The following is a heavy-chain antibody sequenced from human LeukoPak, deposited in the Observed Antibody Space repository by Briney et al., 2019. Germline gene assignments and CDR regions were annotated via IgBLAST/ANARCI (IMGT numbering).Heavy chain of an antibody. Sequence: MTSQTLSLTCTVSGGSISSGGYYWSWIRQHPGKGLEWIGYIYYSGSTYYNPSLKSRVTISVDTSKNQFSLKLSSVTAADTAVYYCARDSSLGGFDPWGQRTLVTVSS. CDR2: IYYSGST. CDR3: ARDSSLGGFDP. V-gene: IGHV4-31*03. CDR1: GGSISSGGYY. J-gene: IGHJ5*02.